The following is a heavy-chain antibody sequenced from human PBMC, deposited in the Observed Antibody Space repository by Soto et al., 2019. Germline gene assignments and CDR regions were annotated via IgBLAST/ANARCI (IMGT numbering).Heavy chain of an antibody. D-gene: IGHD5-18*01. Sequence: PSETLSLTCTVSGGSISSGDYYWTWIRLPPGKGLEWIGYIYYTGSTYYNPSLESRLTMSVDTSKKQFSLQLTSVTAADTAVYFCAREHRGYSYGYHFDYWGQGILVTVSS. J-gene: IGHJ4*02. CDR3: AREHRGYSYGYHFDY. CDR2: IYYTGST. CDR1: GGSISSGDYY. V-gene: IGHV4-30-4*01.